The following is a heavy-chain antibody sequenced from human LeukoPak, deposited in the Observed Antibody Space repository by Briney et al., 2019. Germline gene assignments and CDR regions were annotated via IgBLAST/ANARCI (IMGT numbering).Heavy chain of an antibody. D-gene: IGHD1-26*01. CDR1: GYSFSSYW. V-gene: IGHV5-51*01. Sequence: GESLKISCKGSGYSFSSYWIAWVRQMPGEGLEWMGIIYPGDSDTRYSPSFQGQVTISADKSISTAYLQWVSLKAADTAMYYCARRVDSGKAFDYWGQGTLVTVSS. CDR2: IYPGDSDT. J-gene: IGHJ4*02. CDR3: ARRVDSGKAFDY.